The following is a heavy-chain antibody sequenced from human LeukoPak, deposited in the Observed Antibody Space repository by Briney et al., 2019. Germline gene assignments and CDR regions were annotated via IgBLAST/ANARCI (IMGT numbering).Heavy chain of an antibody. Sequence: SETLSLTCAVYGGSFSGYYWSWIRQPPGKGLEWIGEINHSGSTNYNPSLKSRVTISVDTSKNQFSLKLSSVTAADTAVYYCARGPNSSSFDYWGQGTLVTVSS. D-gene: IGHD6-6*01. J-gene: IGHJ4*02. V-gene: IGHV4-34*01. CDR1: GGSFSGYY. CDR2: INHSGST. CDR3: ARGPNSSSFDY.